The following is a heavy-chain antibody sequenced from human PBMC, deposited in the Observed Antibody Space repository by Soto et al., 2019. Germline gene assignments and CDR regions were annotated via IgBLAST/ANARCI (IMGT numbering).Heavy chain of an antibody. CDR3: ARDSYALSSGPTY. CDR1: GGSISSGGYY. Sequence: SETLSLTCTVSGGSISSGGYYWSWIRQHPGKGLEWIGYIYYSGSTYYNPSLKSRVTISVDTSKNQFSLKLSSVTAADTAVYYCARDSYALSSGPTYWGQGTLVTVSS. CDR2: IYYSGST. V-gene: IGHV4-31*03. J-gene: IGHJ4*02. D-gene: IGHD3-22*01.